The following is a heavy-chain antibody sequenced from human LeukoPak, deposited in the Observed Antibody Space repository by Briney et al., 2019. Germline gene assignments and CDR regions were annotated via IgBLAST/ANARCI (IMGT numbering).Heavy chain of an antibody. V-gene: IGHV3-74*01. J-gene: IGHJ4*02. D-gene: IGHD1-26*01. Sequence: GGSLRLSCAASGFTFSNERMHWVRQAPGKGLLWVSYINNDGSDPTYADSVKGRFTISRDNAKNSLYLQMNNLRVEDTAVYYCARPNVGATAYAFDSWGQGTLVTVSS. CDR2: INNDGSDP. CDR3: ARPNVGATAYAFDS. CDR1: GFTFSNER.